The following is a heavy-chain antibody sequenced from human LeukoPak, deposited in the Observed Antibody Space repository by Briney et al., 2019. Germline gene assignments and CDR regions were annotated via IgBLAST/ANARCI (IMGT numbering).Heavy chain of an antibody. CDR2: INPNSGGT. J-gene: IGHJ6*02. CDR1: GYTFTGYY. Sequence: ASVKVTCKASGYTFTGYYMHWVRQAPGQGREWMGWINPNSGGTNYAQKFQSRVTMTRDTSISTAYMELGRLRSDGTAVYCCARVPGAYYYHSASEYGMDVWGQGTTVSVFS. CDR3: ARVPGAYYYHSASEYGMDV. D-gene: IGHD3-22*01. V-gene: IGHV1-2*02.